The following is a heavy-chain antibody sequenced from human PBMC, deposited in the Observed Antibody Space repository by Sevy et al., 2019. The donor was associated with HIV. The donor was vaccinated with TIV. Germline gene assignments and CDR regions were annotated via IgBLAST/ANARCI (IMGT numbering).Heavy chain of an antibody. J-gene: IGHJ4*02. V-gene: IGHV1-18*01. CDR1: GYTFTSYG. D-gene: IGHD6-13*01. CDR2: ISAYIGNT. Sequence: ASVKVSCKASGYTFTSYGISWVRQAPGQGLEWMGWISAYIGNTNYAQKLQGRVTMTTDTSTSTAYMELRSLRSDDTAVHYCARDAGYSSSWYLDYFDYWGQGTLVTVSS. CDR3: ARDAGYSSSWYLDYFDY.